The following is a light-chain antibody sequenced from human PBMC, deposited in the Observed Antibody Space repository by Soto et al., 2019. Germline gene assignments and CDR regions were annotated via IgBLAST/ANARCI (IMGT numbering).Light chain of an antibody. Sequence: FVMTQSPNSLSVFWGERATIPCNSSPRVLFTSNNKNFLAWYQHKAGQPPKLIVNWASSREVGVPDRFSGSESVTQFSRTICSLQAQDLAMYDSQQYYKTPTFGRGSKVDVK. J-gene: IGKJ1*01. CDR2: WAS. V-gene: IGKV4-1*01. CDR3: QQYYKTPT. CDR1: PRVLFTSNNKNF.